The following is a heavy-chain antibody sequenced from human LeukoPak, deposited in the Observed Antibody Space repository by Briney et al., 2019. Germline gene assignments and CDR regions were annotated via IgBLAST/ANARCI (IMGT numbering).Heavy chain of an antibody. V-gene: IGHV4-59*01. D-gene: IGHD3-3*01. J-gene: IGHJ4*02. CDR3: ARAYDFWSGHFDY. CDR2: IYYSGST. Sequence: SETLSLTCTASGGSISSYYWSWIRQPPGKGLEWIGYIYYSGSTNYNPSLKSRVTISVDTSKNQFSLKLSSVTAADTAVYYCARAYDFWSGHFDYWGQGTLVTVSS. CDR1: GGSISSYY.